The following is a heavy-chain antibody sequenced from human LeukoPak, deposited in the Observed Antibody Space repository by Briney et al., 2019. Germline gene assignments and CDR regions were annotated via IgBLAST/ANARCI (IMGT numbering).Heavy chain of an antibody. CDR3: ARARAEGSTSYRSYFDY. Sequence: PGGSLRLSCAASGFTFSSYSMNWVRQAPGKGLEWGSSISSSSSYIYYADSVKGRFTISRDNAKNSLYLQMNSLRAEDTAVYYCARARAEGSTSYRSYFDYWGQGTLVTVSS. V-gene: IGHV3-21*01. J-gene: IGHJ4*02. D-gene: IGHD2-2*01. CDR2: ISSSSSYI. CDR1: GFTFSSYS.